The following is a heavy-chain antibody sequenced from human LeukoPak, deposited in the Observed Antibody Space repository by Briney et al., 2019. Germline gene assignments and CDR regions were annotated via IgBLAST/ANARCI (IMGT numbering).Heavy chain of an antibody. V-gene: IGHV4-31*03. CDR1: GGSISSGGYY. CDR2: IYYSGST. Sequence: QTLSLTCTVSGGSISSGGYYWSWIRQHPGKGLEWIGSIYYSGSTYYNPSLKGRVTISLVTSKNQFSLKLSSVTAADTAIYYCASGDNDPLFDYWGQGTLVTVSS. D-gene: IGHD1-1*01. J-gene: IGHJ4*02. CDR3: ASGDNDPLFDY.